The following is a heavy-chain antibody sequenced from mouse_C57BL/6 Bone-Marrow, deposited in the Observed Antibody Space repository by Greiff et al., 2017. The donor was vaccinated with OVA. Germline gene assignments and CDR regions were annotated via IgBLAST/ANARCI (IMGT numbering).Heavy chain of an antibody. V-gene: IGHV1-59*01. Sequence: QVQLQQPGAELVRPGTSVKLSCKASGYTFTSYWMHWVKQRPGQGLEWIGVIDPSDSYTNYNQKFKGKATLTVDTSSSTAYMQLSSLTSEDSAVYYCARRGTMMVTTWGQGTTLTVSS. CDR2: IDPSDSYT. J-gene: IGHJ2*01. CDR1: GYTFTSYW. CDR3: ARRGTMMVTT. D-gene: IGHD2-3*01.